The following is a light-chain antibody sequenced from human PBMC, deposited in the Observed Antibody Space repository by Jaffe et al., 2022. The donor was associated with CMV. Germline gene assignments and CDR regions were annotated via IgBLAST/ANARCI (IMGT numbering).Light chain of an antibody. J-gene: IGLJ3*02. CDR1: SSDVGSFSL. V-gene: IGLV2-23*02. CDR3: CSYAGNYIWV. Sequence: QSALTQPASVSGSPGQSITISCTGASSDVGSFSLVSWYQQHPGEAPKVMIYEVNKRPSGVSNRFSGSKSGNTASLTISGLQAEDEADYYCCSYAGNYIWVFGGGTKLTVL. CDR2: EVN.